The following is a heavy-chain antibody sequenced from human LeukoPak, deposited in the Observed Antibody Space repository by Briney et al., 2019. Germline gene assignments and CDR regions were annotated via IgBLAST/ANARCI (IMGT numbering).Heavy chain of an antibody. CDR3: ARASLDVDTAMVYYYYGMDV. CDR1: GYTFTSYD. V-gene: IGHV1-8*01. J-gene: IGHJ6*02. Sequence: ASVKVSCKASGYTFTSYDINWVRQDTGQGLEWMGWMNPNSGNTGYAQKFQGRVTMTRNTSISTAYMELSSLRSEDTAGYYCARASLDVDTAMVYYYYGMDVWGQGTTVTVSS. D-gene: IGHD5-18*01. CDR2: MNPNSGNT.